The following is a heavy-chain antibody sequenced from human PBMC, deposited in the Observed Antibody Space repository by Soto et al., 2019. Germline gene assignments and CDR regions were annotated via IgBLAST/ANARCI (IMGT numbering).Heavy chain of an antibody. Sequence: LRLSCAASGFTFSSYGMHWVRQAPGKGLEWVAVISYDGSNKYYADSVKGRFTISRDNSKNTLYLQMNSLRAEDTAVYYCAKGVVLWFGELSGGRAEGMDVWGQGT. V-gene: IGHV3-30*18. CDR1: GFTFSSYG. D-gene: IGHD3-10*01. CDR2: ISYDGSNK. CDR3: AKGVVLWFGELSGGRAEGMDV. J-gene: IGHJ6*02.